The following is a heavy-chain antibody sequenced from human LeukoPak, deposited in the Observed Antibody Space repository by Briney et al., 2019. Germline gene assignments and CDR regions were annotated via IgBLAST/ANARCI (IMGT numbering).Heavy chain of an antibody. CDR2: ITPYNGNT. V-gene: IGHV1-18*01. J-gene: IGHJ4*02. Sequence: GASVKVSCKTSGYTSSNYGFSWVRQAPGLGLEWMGWITPYNGNTNYAQKFQGRLTMTTDTSTSTAYMELTSLTADDAAVYYCARDPSSHLGDTWYYFAYWGQGTLVTVSS. CDR1: GYTSSNYG. CDR3: ARDPSSHLGDTWYYFAY. D-gene: IGHD2-8*02.